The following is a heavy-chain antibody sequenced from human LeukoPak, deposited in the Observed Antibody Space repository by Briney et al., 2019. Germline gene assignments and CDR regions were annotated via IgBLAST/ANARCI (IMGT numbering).Heavy chain of an antibody. CDR1: GFTFSGFW. CDR3: ARAGSFWHYVY. J-gene: IGHJ4*02. D-gene: IGHD1-7*01. Sequence: GGSLRLSCAASGFTFSGFWMGWVRQTPGKGLEWVANIKQDGSGKYYVDSVKGRFTISRDNAKNSLSLQMNSLRVEDTAVYYCARAGSFWHYVYWGQGTLVTVSS. V-gene: IGHV3-7*01. CDR2: IKQDGSGK.